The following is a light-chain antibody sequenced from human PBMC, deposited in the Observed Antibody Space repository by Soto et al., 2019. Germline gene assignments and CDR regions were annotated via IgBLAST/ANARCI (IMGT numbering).Light chain of an antibody. CDR2: DVS. CDR1: SSDVGGYNY. Sequence: QSVLTQPRSVSGSPGQSVTISCTGTSSDVGGYNYVSWYQQHPGKAPKLMIYDVSKRPSGVPDRFSGSKSGSTASLTISGLQAEEESDYYCCYYAGSYTFYVFGTGTNVTVL. J-gene: IGLJ1*01. V-gene: IGLV2-11*01. CDR3: CYYAGSYTFYV.